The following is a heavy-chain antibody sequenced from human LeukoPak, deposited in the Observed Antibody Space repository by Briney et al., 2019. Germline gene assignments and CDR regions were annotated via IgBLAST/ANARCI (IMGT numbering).Heavy chain of an antibody. J-gene: IGHJ5*02. CDR1: GGTFSSYA. Sequence: GASVKVSCKASGGTFSSYAISWVRQAPGQGLEWMGGIIPIFGTANYAQKFQGRVTITTDESTSTAYMELSSLRSEDTAVYYCARGAFGTVKNWFDPWGQGTLVTVSS. CDR2: IIPIFGTA. D-gene: IGHD4-17*01. V-gene: IGHV1-69*05. CDR3: ARGAFGTVKNWFDP.